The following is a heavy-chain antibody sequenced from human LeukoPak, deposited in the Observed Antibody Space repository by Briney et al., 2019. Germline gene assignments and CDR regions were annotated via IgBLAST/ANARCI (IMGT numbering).Heavy chain of an antibody. V-gene: IGHV3-66*01. CDR2: IDSGGST. CDR1: GFTFDDYG. D-gene: IGHD2-2*01. Sequence: GGSLRLSCAASGFTFDDYGMSWVRQAPGKGLEWVSVIDSGGSTYYADPVQGRFTISRDNSKKTVYLQVNSLRVEDTAVYYCARVCSSTSCYVDVWGQGTTVTVSS. CDR3: ARVCSSTSCYVDV. J-gene: IGHJ6*02.